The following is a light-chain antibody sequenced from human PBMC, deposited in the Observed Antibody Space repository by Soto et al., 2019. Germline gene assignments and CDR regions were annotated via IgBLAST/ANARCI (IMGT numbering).Light chain of an antibody. CDR3: LQDFHYPLS. V-gene: IGKV1-6*02. CDR2: AAS. CDR1: QGIGND. Sequence: AIQMTQSPSSLSASVGDRVTITCRASQGIGNDLAWYQQKPGKAPKLLIYAASTLQSGVPSRFSGKGSGTDFTLIISSLQPGDLASYYCLQDFHYPLSFGGGTKVEIK. J-gene: IGKJ4*01.